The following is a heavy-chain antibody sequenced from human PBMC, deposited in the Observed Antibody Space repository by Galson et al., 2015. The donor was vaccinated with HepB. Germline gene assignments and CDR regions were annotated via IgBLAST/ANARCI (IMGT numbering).Heavy chain of an antibody. J-gene: IGHJ4*02. Sequence: SLRLSCAASGFTFSSYAMHWVRQAPGKGLEYVSAISSNGGSTYYANSVKGRFTISRDNSKNTLYLQMGSLRAEDMAVDYCARGRSSSSWTDYWGQGTLVPVSS. D-gene: IGHD6-13*01. CDR1: GFTFSSYA. CDR2: ISSNGGST. CDR3: ARGRSSSSWTDY. V-gene: IGHV3-64*01.